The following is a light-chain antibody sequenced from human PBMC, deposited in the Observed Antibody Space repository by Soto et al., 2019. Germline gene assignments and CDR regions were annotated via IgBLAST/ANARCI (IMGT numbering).Light chain of an antibody. CDR3: SSYTSSRTLV. Sequence: QSALTQPASVSASPGQSITIPCTGTSSDVGAYNYVSWYQQHPGKAPKLMIYEVSNRPSGVSHRFSGSKSDNTASLTISGLQTDDEADYYCSSYTSSRTLVFGTGTKVTVL. V-gene: IGLV2-14*01. CDR1: SSDVGAYNY. CDR2: EVS. J-gene: IGLJ1*01.